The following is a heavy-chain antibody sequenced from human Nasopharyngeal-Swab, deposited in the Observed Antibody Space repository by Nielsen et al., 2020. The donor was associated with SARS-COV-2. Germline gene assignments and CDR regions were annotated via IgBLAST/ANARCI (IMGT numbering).Heavy chain of an antibody. D-gene: IGHD3-22*01. Sequence: VRKAPGKGLEWVSAISGSGGSTYYADSVKGRFTISRDNSKNTLYLQMNSLRAEDTAVYYCAKDEGGYDSSGYYYYYYYYMDVWGKGTTVTVSS. J-gene: IGHJ6*03. CDR3: AKDEGGYDSSGYYYYYYYYMDV. V-gene: IGHV3-23*01. CDR2: ISGSGGST.